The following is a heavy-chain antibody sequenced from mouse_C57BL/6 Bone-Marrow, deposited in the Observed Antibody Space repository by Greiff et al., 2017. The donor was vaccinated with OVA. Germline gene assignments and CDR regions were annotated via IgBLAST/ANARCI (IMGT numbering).Heavy chain of an antibody. D-gene: IGHD1-1*01. CDR2: IHPNSGST. J-gene: IGHJ1*03. CDR1: GYTFTSYW. Sequence: QVHVKQPGAELVKPGASVKLSCKASGYTFTSYWMHWVKQRPGQGLEWIGMIHPNSGSTNYNEKFKSKATLTVDKSSSTAYMQLSSLTSEDSAVYYCARPLYYYGSSWYFDVWGTGTTVTVSS. CDR3: ARPLYYYGSSWYFDV. V-gene: IGHV1-64*01.